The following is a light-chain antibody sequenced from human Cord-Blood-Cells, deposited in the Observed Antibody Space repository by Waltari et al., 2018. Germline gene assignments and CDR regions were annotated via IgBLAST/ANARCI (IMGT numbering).Light chain of an antibody. Sequence: DIVLTQSPGTLSLSPGERAHLSCRASQSVSSSYLAWYQQKPGQAPRLLIYGASSRATGIPDRFSGSGSGTDFTLTISRLEPEDFAVYYCQQYGSSRTFGQGTKLEIK. CDR3: QQYGSSRT. J-gene: IGKJ2*01. CDR1: QSVSSSY. V-gene: IGKV3-20*01. CDR2: GAS.